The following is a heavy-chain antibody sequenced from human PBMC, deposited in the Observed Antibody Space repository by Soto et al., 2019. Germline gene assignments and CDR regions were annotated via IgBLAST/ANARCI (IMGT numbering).Heavy chain of an antibody. CDR3: ARGCCQRPLVYYHHYRLAV. Sequence: GRSLRLSCAASGFTFSSYAMSWFRQAPGKGLEWVSAISGSGGSTYYADSVKGRFTISRDNSKNTLYLQMNSLRAEGTAVYYCARGCCQRPLVYYHHYRLAVRAQRTTVPVAS. V-gene: IGHV3-23*01. CDR1: GFTFSSYA. D-gene: IGHD6-25*01. CDR2: ISGSGGST. J-gene: IGHJ6*02.